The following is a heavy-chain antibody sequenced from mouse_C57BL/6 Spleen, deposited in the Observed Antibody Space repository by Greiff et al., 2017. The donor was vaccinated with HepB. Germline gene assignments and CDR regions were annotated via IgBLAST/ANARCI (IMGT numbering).Heavy chain of an antibody. Sequence: EVQVVESGGGLVKPGGSLKLSCAASGFTFSSYAMSWVRQTPEKRLEWVATISDGGSYTYYPDNVKGRFTISRDNAKNNLYLQMSHLKSEDTAMYYCARKGNGYYVYFDYWGQGTTLTVSS. V-gene: IGHV5-4*01. D-gene: IGHD2-3*01. CDR2: ISDGGSYT. J-gene: IGHJ2*01. CDR3: ARKGNGYYVYFDY. CDR1: GFTFSSYA.